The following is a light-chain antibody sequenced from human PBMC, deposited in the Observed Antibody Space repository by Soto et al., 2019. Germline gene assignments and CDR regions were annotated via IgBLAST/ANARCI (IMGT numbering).Light chain of an antibody. CDR3: SSYAGSNNVI. CDR2: EVR. V-gene: IGLV2-8*01. J-gene: IGLJ2*01. Sequence: QSPLTQPPSASGSPGQSVTISCTGAASNVGGYNYVSWYQQHPGKPPKLIISEVRERASGVPDRFSASKSGNTASLTVSGLQAEDEADYYGSSYAGSNNVIFGGGTKVTVL. CDR1: ASNVGGYNY.